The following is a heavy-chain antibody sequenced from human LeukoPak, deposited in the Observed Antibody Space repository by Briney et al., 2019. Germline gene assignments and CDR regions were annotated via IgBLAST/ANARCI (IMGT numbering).Heavy chain of an antibody. CDR3: AKGARKSDSSSWVFDY. CDR1: GFTFSSYA. D-gene: IGHD6-6*01. Sequence: PGGSLRLSCAAFGFTFSSYAMSWVRQAPGKGLEWVSAISGSGGSTYYADSVKGRFTISRDNSKNTLYLQMNSLRAEDTAVYYCAKGARKSDSSSWVFDYWGQGTLVTVSS. V-gene: IGHV3-23*01. J-gene: IGHJ4*02. CDR2: ISGSGGST.